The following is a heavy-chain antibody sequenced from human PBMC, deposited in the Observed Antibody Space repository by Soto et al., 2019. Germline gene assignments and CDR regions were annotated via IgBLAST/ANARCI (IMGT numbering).Heavy chain of an antibody. CDR1: GFSFPNAW. V-gene: IGHV3-15*01. J-gene: IGHJ6*02. CDR3: TEKTYYDILTDYYYYYGMDV. Sequence: EVQLVESGGGLVKPGGSLRLSCAASGFSFPNAWMIWVRQAPGKGLEWVGRVTTKIDGGTTDYAAPVKGRFTISRDDSKNTLYLQMNSLKTEDTAMYYCTEKTYYDILTDYYYYYGMDVWGQGTTVTVSS. D-gene: IGHD3-9*01. CDR2: VTTKIDGGTT.